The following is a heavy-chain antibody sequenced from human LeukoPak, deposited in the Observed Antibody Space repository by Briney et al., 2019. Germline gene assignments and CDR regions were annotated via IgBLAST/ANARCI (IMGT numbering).Heavy chain of an antibody. J-gene: IGHJ3*02. CDR3: AGDGVGALPGGAFDI. CDR1: GFSFSTHS. D-gene: IGHD6-6*01. Sequence: GGSLRLSCAASGFSFSTHSMNWVRQAPGKGLEWISFINLDGTDIHYGESVKGRFTISRDNAKNSLYLQMHTLRAEDTAVYYCAGDGVGALPGGAFDIRSQGTLVTVS. V-gene: IGHV3-21*05. CDR2: INLDGTDI.